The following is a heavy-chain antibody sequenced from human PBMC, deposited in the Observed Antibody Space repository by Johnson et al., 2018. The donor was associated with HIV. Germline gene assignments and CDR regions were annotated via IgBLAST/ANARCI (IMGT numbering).Heavy chain of an antibody. CDR3: TRGEGGYFYDSSGYYHRPDDAFEI. CDR1: GFTFSSYA. V-gene: IGHV3-30-3*01. D-gene: IGHD3-22*01. J-gene: IGHJ3*02. CDR2: ISYDGSNK. Sequence: QVQLVESGGGVVQPGRSLRVSCAASGFTFSSYAMHWVRQAPGKGLEWVAVISYDGSNKYYADSVKGRFTISRDNSKNTLYLQMNSLRAEDTAVYFCTRGEGGYFYDSSGYYHRPDDAFEIWGQGTMVTVSS.